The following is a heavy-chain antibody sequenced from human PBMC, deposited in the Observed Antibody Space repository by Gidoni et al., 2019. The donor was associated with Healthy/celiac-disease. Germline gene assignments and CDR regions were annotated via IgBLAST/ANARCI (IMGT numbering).Heavy chain of an antibody. J-gene: IGHJ4*02. CDR2: IIPILGIA. CDR3: ARSGSSGGSMDY. CDR1: GCTFSSYT. Sequence: QVQLVQSGAEVKKPGSSVTVSCKASGCTFSSYTISWVRQAPGQGLEWMGRIIPILGIANYAQKFQGRVTITADKSTRTAYMELSSLRSEDTAVYYCARSGSSGGSMDYWGQGTLVTVSS. D-gene: IGHD1-26*01. V-gene: IGHV1-69*02.